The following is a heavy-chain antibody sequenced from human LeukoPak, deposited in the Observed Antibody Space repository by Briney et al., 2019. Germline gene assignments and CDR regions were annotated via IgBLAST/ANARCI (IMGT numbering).Heavy chain of an antibody. CDR2: INLSGGST. V-gene: IGHV1-46*01. J-gene: IGHJ6*02. CDR3: ARGVTGGSGSYIPYYYYGMDV. Sequence: ASVKVSCKASGYTFTRYYLHWVRQAPGQGLEWMGIINLSGGSTNYAQRFQGRVTMTRDTSTSTVYMELSSLRSEDTAVYYCARGVTGGSGSYIPYYYYGMDVWGQGTTVTVSS. D-gene: IGHD3-10*01. CDR1: GYTFTRYY.